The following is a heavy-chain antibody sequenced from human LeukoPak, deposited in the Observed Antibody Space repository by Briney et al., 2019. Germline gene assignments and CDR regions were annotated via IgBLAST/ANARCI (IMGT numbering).Heavy chain of an antibody. CDR1: GYTFTSYG. CDR2: ISAYNGNT. J-gene: IGHJ4*02. CDR3: ARVSAYCGGDCASDY. V-gene: IGHV1-18*01. D-gene: IGHD2-21*02. Sequence: GASVKVSCKASGYTFTSYGISWVRQAPGQGLEWMGWISAYNGNTNYAQKLQGRVTMTTDTSTSTAYMELRSLRSEDTAVYYCARVSAYCGGDCASDYWGQGTLVTVSS.